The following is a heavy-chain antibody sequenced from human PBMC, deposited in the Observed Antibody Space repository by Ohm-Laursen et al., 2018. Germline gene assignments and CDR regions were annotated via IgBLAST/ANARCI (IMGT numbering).Heavy chain of an antibody. J-gene: IGHJ5*02. Sequence: TLSLTCTVSGGSISSYYWSWIRQPAGKGLEWIGRIFGSGRSNYNPSLKSRVTMSVDPAKDQFSLKLSSMTAADTAVYYCARGPLVRGDNCFDPWGRGTLVTGSS. CDR2: IFGSGRS. D-gene: IGHD3-10*01. CDR1: GGSISSYY. CDR3: ARGPLVRGDNCFDP. V-gene: IGHV4-4*07.